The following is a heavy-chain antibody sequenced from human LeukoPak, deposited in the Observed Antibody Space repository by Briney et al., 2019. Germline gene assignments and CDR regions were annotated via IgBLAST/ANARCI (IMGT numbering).Heavy chain of an antibody. V-gene: IGHV4-4*02. CDR3: ARAGSSSSNYYYYYMDV. CDR2: IYHSGST. J-gene: IGHJ6*03. D-gene: IGHD6-6*01. Sequence: SGTLSLTCAVSGGSISSSNWWSWVRQPPGKGLEWIGEIYHSGSTNYNPSLKSRVTISVDKSKNQFSLKLSSVTAADTAVYYCARAGSSSSNYYYYYMDVWGKGTTVTVSS. CDR1: GGSISSSNW.